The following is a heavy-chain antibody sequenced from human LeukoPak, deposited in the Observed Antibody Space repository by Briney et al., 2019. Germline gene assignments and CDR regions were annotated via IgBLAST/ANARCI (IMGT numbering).Heavy chain of an antibody. CDR2: ISSSSSYI. Sequence: GGSLRLSCAASGFTFSSYSMNWVRQAPGKGLEWVSSISSSSSYIYYADSVKGRFTISRDNAKNSLYLQMNSLRAEDTAVYYCARDQMTQGLWYFDLWGRGTLVTVSS. CDR1: GFTFSSYS. CDR3: ARDQMTQGLWYFDL. J-gene: IGHJ2*01. D-gene: IGHD5-24*01. V-gene: IGHV3-21*01.